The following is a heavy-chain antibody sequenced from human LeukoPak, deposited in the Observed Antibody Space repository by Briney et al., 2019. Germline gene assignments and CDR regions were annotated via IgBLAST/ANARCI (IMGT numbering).Heavy chain of an antibody. D-gene: IGHD4-23*01. J-gene: IGHJ6*03. CDR2: IYYSGST. V-gene: IGHV4-59*11. CDR3: ARVPVGASYYYYYYMDV. Sequence: PSETQSLTCTVSGGSISSHYWSWIRQPPGKGLEWIGYIYYSGSTNYNPSLKSRVTISVDASKNQFSLKLSSVTAADTAVYYCARVPVGASYYYYYYMDVWGKGTTVTVSS. CDR1: GGSISSHY.